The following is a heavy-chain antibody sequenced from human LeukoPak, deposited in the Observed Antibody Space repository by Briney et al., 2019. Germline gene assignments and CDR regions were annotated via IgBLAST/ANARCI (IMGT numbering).Heavy chain of an antibody. D-gene: IGHD1-14*01. CDR2: INPNGGST. CDR1: GYTFTNFF. Sequence: ASVEVSCKASGYTFTNFFMHWVRQAPGQGLEWMGIINPNGGSTRYAQKFQGRVTMTRDTSTSTVYMELSSLRSEDTAVYYCARDSTGYYFDSWGQGTLVTVSS. J-gene: IGHJ4*02. V-gene: IGHV1-46*01. CDR3: ARDSTGYYFDS.